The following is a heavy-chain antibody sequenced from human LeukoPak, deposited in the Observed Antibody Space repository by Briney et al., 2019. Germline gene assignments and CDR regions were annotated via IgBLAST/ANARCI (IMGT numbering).Heavy chain of an antibody. CDR2: IFQSGST. CDR3: ARDRGGYTYSHDY. Sequence: SQTLSLTCTVSGVSISSGGYYWSWIRQPPGKGLEWIGYIFQSGSTNYNPSLKSRVTISMDKSKNQLSLKLNFVTAADTAVYYCARDRGGYTYSHDYWGQGTLVTVSS. J-gene: IGHJ4*02. D-gene: IGHD5-18*01. V-gene: IGHV4-30-2*01. CDR1: GVSISSGGYY.